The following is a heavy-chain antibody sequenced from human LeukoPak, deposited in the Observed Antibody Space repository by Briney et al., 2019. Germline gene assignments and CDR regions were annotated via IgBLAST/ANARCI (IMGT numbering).Heavy chain of an antibody. V-gene: IGHV1-69*04. CDR3: ARAVDDDLAGYYWGDWFDP. J-gene: IGHJ5*02. Sequence: SVKVSCKATGGTFTNYAVSWVRQAPGQGLEWMGRIIVTLGTPNYAQEFQGRVAITADKSTSTAYMELSSLRSEDTAVYYCARAVDDDLAGYYWGDWFDPWGQGTLVNVSS. D-gene: IGHD3-9*01. CDR2: IIVTLGTP. CDR1: GGTFTNYA.